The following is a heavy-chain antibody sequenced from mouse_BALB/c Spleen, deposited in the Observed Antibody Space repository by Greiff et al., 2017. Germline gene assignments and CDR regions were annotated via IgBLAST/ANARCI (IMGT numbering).Heavy chain of an antibody. Sequence: EVQGVESGTVLARPGASVKMSCKASGYSFTSYWMHWVKQRPGQGLEWIGAIYPGNSDTSYNQKFKGKAKLTAVTSASTAYMELSSLTNEDSAVYYCTRDYGSRAWFAYWGQGTLVTVSA. CDR2: IYPGNSDT. D-gene: IGHD1-1*01. J-gene: IGHJ3*01. CDR3: TRDYGSRAWFAY. V-gene: IGHV1-5*01. CDR1: GYSFTSYW.